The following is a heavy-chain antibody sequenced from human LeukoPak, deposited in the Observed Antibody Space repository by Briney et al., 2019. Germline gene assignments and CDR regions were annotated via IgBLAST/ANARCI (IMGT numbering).Heavy chain of an antibody. V-gene: IGHV1-2*02. Sequence: ASVKVSCKASGYTFTGYYMHWVRQAPGQGLEWMGWINPNSGGTNYAQKFQGRVTITADKSTSTAYMELSSLRSEDTAVYYCARDTAGRYYYDSSGYYELDYWGQGTLVTVSS. CDR2: INPNSGGT. J-gene: IGHJ4*02. CDR1: GYTFTGYY. D-gene: IGHD3-22*01. CDR3: ARDTAGRYYYDSSGYYELDY.